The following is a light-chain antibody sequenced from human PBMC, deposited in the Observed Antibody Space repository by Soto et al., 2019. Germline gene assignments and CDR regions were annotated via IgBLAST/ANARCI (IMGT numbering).Light chain of an antibody. V-gene: IGKV1-39*01. CDR2: AAS. CDR3: QQSYSTPIT. Sequence: IQMTQSPSSLSASVGDRVTITCRASQSISGYLNWYQQKPGKAPNLLIYAASSLQSGVPSRFSGSGSGTDFTLTIISLHHEVFATDDCQQSYSTPITFGKRTRLEIK. CDR1: QSISGY. J-gene: IGKJ5*01.